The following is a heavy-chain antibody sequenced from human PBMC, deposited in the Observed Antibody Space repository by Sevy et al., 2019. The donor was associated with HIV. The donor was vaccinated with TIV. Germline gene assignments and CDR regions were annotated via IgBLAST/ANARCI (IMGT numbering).Heavy chain of an antibody. CDR1: GFTFSNYA. CDR2: FSFGCGKI. CDR3: AREGCSKPHDY. V-gene: IGHV3-23*01. Sequence: GGCLRLSCAASGFTFSNYAMSWVRQAPGKGLEWLSTFSFGCGKINYADSVKGRFTISRDNSKNTLYLQMNSLRAEDMALYYCAREGCSKPHDYWGQGTLVTVSS. J-gene: IGHJ4*02. D-gene: IGHD2-2*01.